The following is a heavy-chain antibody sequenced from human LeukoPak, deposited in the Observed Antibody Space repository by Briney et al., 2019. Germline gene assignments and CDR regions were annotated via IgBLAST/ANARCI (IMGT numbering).Heavy chain of an antibody. J-gene: IGHJ4*02. D-gene: IGHD6-19*01. CDR3: ARQYSGWHFDY. CDR2: IYPGDSDA. V-gene: IGHV5-51*01. CDR1: GYSFTSYW. Sequence: GVSLKISCPGSGYSFTSYWIGWVRQMPGKGLEWMGIIYPGDSDARYSPSFQCQVTISAAKSISTAYLQWSSVKASDTAMYYCARQYSGWHFDYWGQGTLVTVSS.